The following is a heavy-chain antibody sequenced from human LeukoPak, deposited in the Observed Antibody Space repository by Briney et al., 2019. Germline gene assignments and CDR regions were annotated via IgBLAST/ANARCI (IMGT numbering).Heavy chain of an antibody. CDR1: GLSFSFYA. Sequence: GSLRLSCAASGLSFSFYAMSWVRQPPGKGLEWIGYIYCSGSTNYNPSLKSRVTISVDTSKNQFSLKLSSVTAADTAVYYCARDQNEYYYDSSGYSLWGQGTLVTISS. V-gene: IGHV4-59*01. CDR3: ARDQNEYYYDSSGYSL. J-gene: IGHJ4*02. CDR2: IYCSGST. D-gene: IGHD3-22*01.